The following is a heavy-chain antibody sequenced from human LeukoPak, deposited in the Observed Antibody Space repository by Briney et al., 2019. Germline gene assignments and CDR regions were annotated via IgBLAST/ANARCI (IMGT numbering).Heavy chain of an antibody. CDR2: IYYSGGI. CDR3: ARGLERYFDL. CDR1: GYSISTSNY. Sequence: SETLSLTCSVSGYSISTSNYWAWIRQPPGRGLEWIGHIYYSGGIYYNPSLKSRVTMSVDTSKNQFSLKLSSVTAADTAVYYCARGLERYFDLWGRGTLVTVSS. V-gene: IGHV4-28*05. J-gene: IGHJ2*01. D-gene: IGHD5-24*01.